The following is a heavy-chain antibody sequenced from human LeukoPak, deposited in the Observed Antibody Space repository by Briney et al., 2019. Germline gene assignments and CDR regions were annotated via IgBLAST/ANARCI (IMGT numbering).Heavy chain of an antibody. CDR3: ARDPGRFGGLGPFDY. J-gene: IGHJ4*02. Sequence: GGSLRLSCAASGFTFDDYGMSWVRQAPGKGLEWVSGINWNGGSTGYADSVKGRFTISRDNAKNSLYLQMNSLRAEDTALYYCARDPGRFGGLGPFDYWGQGTLVTVSS. V-gene: IGHV3-20*04. CDR1: GFTFDDYG. D-gene: IGHD3-10*01. CDR2: INWNGGST.